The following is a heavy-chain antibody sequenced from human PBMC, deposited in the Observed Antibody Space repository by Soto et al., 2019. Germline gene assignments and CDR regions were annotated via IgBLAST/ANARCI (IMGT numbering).Heavy chain of an antibody. J-gene: IGHJ4*02. D-gene: IGHD3-22*01. CDR2: ISSSNTYI. CDR3: ARAHSGGYRDIDC. CDR1: GFTFSSYS. V-gene: IGHV3-21*01. Sequence: PRGSLRLSCAASGFTFSSYSMNWVRQAPGKGLEWVSSISSSNTYIYYADSVKGRFTISRDNAKNSLSLQMNSLRAEDTAVYYCARAHSGGYRDIDCWGQGTLVTVSS.